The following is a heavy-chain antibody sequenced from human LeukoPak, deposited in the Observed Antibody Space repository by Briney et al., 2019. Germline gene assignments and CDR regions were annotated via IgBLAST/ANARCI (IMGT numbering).Heavy chain of an antibody. Sequence: SEALSLTCTVSGGSISSYYWSWIRQPPGKGLEWIGYIYYSGSTNYNPSLKSRVTISVDTSKNQFSLKLSSVTAADTAVYYCARETIEPYYYYYMDVWGKGTTVTVSS. D-gene: IGHD1-14*01. CDR3: ARETIEPYYYYYMDV. CDR2: IYYSGST. J-gene: IGHJ6*03. CDR1: GGSISSYY. V-gene: IGHV4-59*01.